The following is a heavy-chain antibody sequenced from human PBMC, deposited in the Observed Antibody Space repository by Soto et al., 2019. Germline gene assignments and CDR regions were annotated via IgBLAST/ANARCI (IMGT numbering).Heavy chain of an antibody. D-gene: IGHD3-3*01. CDR1: GGSISSGGYS. V-gene: IGHV4-30-2*01. Sequence: SETLSLTCAVSGGSISSGGYSWSWIRQPPGKGLEWIGYIYHSGSTYYNPSLKSRVTISVDRSKNQFSLKLSSVTAADTAVYYCARAYYDFWSGHGVGAFDIWGQGTMVT. J-gene: IGHJ3*02. CDR3: ARAYYDFWSGHGVGAFDI. CDR2: IYHSGST.